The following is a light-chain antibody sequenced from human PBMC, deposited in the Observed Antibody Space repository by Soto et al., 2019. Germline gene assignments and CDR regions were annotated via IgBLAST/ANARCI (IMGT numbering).Light chain of an antibody. Sequence: EIVLTQSPATLSLSPGERATLSCRASQFVGGRLVWYQQKPGRAPRLVIYDTTNRATDFPPRFSASGSETDFTLTISSLEPEDFAIYYCQQRTSWPLTFGGGTKVEMK. V-gene: IGKV3-11*01. CDR2: DTT. CDR1: QFVGGR. CDR3: QQRTSWPLT. J-gene: IGKJ4*01.